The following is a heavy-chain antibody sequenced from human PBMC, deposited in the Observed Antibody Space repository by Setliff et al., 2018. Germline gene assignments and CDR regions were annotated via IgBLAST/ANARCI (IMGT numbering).Heavy chain of an antibody. V-gene: IGHV4-39*01. Sequence: SETLSLTCTASGGSISTDHYYWGWIRQPPGMGLEWIGSIDYTGNTCHNPSLKSLVTITVDTSKNQFSLNLSSVTAADTAVYYCARHVGSRSRGYNYYYYYMDVWGKGTTVTVSS. CDR2: IDYTGNT. J-gene: IGHJ6*03. CDR3: ARHVGSRSRGYNYYYYYMDV. CDR1: GGSISTDHYY. D-gene: IGHD3-10*01.